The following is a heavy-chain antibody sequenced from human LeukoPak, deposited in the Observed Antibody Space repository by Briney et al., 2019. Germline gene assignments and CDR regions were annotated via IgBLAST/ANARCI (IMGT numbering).Heavy chain of an antibody. Sequence: PSETLSLTCAVYGGSFSTYYWSWIRQPPGKGLEWIGEINHSGSTNYNPSLKSRVTISVDTSKNQFSLKLSSVTAADTAVYYCARRLASYSGYDGTYFDYWGQGTLVTVSS. V-gene: IGHV4-34*01. CDR1: GGSFSTYY. CDR3: ARRLASYSGYDGTYFDY. CDR2: INHSGST. J-gene: IGHJ4*02. D-gene: IGHD5-12*01.